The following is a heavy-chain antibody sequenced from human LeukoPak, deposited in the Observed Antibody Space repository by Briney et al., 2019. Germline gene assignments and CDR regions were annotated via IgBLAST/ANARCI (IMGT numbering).Heavy chain of an antibody. V-gene: IGHV3-30-3*01. J-gene: IGHJ4*02. CDR3: ARSPRIAVAGTPHH. CDR1: GFTFSSYA. Sequence: PGGSLRLSCAASGFTFSSYAMHWVRQAPGKGLEWVAVISYDGSNKYYADSVKGRFTISRDNSKNTLYLQMNSLRAEDTAVYYCARSPRIAVAGTPHHWGQGTLVTVSS. D-gene: IGHD6-19*01. CDR2: ISYDGSNK.